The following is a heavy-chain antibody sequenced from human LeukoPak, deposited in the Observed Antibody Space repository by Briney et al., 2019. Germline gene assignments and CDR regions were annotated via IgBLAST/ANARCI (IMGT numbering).Heavy chain of an antibody. J-gene: IGHJ4*02. D-gene: IGHD4-11*01. CDR1: GYSISSGYY. Sequence: SETLSLTCAVSGYSISSGYYWGWIRQPPGKGLEWIGSISHSGGTSYNPSLRSRVTISLDTSKNRFSLNLTSLTAADTAIYYCTRAPYNSKYYITDWGRGTLVTVSS. V-gene: IGHV4-38-2*01. CDR2: ISHSGGT. CDR3: TRAPYNSKYYITD.